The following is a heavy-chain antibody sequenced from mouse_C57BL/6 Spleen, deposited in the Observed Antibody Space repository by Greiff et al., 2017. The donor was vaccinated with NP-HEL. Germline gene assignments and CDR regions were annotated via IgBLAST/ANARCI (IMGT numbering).Heavy chain of an antibody. V-gene: IGHV5-15*01. CDR1: GFTFSDYG. D-gene: IGHD2-1*01. CDR2: ISNLAYSI. Sequence: EVQGVESGGGLVQPGGSLKLSCAASGFTFSDYGMAWVRQAPRKGPEWVAFISNLAYSIYYADTVTGRFTISRENAKNTLYLEMSSLRSEDTAMYYCARQNYSFDYWGQGTTLTVSS. CDR3: ARQNYSFDY. J-gene: IGHJ2*01.